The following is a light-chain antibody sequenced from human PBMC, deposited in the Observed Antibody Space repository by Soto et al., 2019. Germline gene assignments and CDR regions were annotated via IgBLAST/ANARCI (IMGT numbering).Light chain of an antibody. V-gene: IGKV3-15*01. CDR1: QSLRSN. CDR3: QQYNNFWT. J-gene: IGKJ1*01. Sequence: EVVMTQSPDTLSVSPGERVTLSCRASQSLRSNLAWYQQKPGQAPRLLIYGASTRATGIPARFSDSGSGTEFTLTISSLQSEDFAVYYCQQYNNFWTFGQGTKVEIK. CDR2: GAS.